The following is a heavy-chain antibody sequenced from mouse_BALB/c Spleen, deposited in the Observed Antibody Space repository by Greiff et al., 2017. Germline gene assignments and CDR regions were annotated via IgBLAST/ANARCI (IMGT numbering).Heavy chain of an antibody. D-gene: IGHD2-14*01. J-gene: IGHJ3*01. Sequence: SVKGRFTISRDNARNILYLQMSSLRSEDTAMYYCARRGDYRYDGFAYWGQGTLVTVSA. CDR3: ARRGDYRYDGFAY. V-gene: IGHV5-6-5*01.